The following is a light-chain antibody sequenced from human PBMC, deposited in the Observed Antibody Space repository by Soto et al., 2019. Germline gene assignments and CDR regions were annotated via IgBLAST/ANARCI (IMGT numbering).Light chain of an antibody. CDR3: QQYNNWPRT. CDR2: GAS. Sequence: EIVMTQAPATLSVSPGEEATLSCRASQSVGSNLAWYQQKPGQAPRLVIYGASPRATGVAARFSGSGSGTEFTLTISSLQSEDFAVYYCQQYNNWPRTFGQGTKVDIK. J-gene: IGKJ1*01. V-gene: IGKV3-15*01. CDR1: QSVGSN.